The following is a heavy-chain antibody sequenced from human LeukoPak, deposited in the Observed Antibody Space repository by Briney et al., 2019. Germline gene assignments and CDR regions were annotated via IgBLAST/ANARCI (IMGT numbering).Heavy chain of an antibody. D-gene: IGHD3-22*01. J-gene: IGHJ4*02. CDR1: GFTFSSYG. V-gene: IGHV3-30*03. CDR3: ARLHPQNSGYWDPFDY. CDR2: ISYDGSNK. Sequence: PGGSLRLSCAASGFTFSSYGMHWVRQAPGKGLEWVAVISYDGSNKYYADSVKGRFTISRDNSKNTLYLQMNSLRAEDTAVYYCARLHPQNSGYWDPFDYWGQGTLVTVSS.